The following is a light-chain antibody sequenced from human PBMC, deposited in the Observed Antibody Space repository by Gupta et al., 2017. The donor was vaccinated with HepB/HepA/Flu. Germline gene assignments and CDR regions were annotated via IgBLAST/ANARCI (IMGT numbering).Light chain of an antibody. CDR1: QNILARSNNKNY. CDR3: HQDFSSPLT. J-gene: IGKJ4*01. V-gene: IGKV4-1*01. CDR2: WAS. Sequence: DIVMNQSPHSLALSLGARATINCKSSQNILARSNNKNYLAWYQQKAGQPPKLLIYWASTRESGVPVRFSGSGSETXFTLTIXSRQAEDVAIYYCHQDFSSPLTFGXGTKVEI.